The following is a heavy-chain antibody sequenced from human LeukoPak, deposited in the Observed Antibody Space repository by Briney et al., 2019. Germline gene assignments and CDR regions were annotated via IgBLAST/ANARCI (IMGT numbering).Heavy chain of an antibody. CDR3: ARAFNYYYYGMDV. J-gene: IGHJ6*04. CDR2: ISSSSSYT. Sequence: GGSLRLSCAASGFTFSDYYMSWIRQAPGKGLEWVSYISSSSSYTNCADSVKGRFTISRDNAKNSLYLQMDSLGAEDTAVYYCARAFNYYYYGMDVWGKGTTVTVSS. CDR1: GFTFSDYY. V-gene: IGHV3-11*06.